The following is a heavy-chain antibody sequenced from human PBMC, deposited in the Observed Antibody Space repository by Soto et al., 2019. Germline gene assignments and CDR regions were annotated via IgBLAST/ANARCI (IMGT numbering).Heavy chain of an antibody. CDR1: GYTFTSYG. V-gene: IGHV1-18*01. J-gene: IGHJ4*02. CDR2: ISAYNGNT. Sequence: QVQLVQSGAEVKKPWASVKVSCKASGYTFTSYGISWVRQAPGQGLEWMGWISAYNGNTNYAQKLQGRVTMTTDTSTSTAYTELRSLRSDDTAVDYCARDPCGIGVDYWGQGTLVTVSS. CDR3: ARDPCGIGVDY. D-gene: IGHD1-1*01.